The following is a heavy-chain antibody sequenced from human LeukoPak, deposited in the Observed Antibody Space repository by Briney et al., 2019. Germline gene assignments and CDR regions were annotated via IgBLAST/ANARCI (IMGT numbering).Heavy chain of an antibody. CDR2: ISGSGGST. Sequence: PGGSLRLSCAASGFTFSSYGMSWVRQAPGKGLEWVSAISGSGGSTYYADSVKGRFTISRDNSKNTLYLQMNSLRAEDTAVYYCAKLSRGVLGNYYMDVWGKGTTVTISS. CDR3: AKLSRGVLGNYYMDV. J-gene: IGHJ6*03. D-gene: IGHD3-10*01. V-gene: IGHV3-23*01. CDR1: GFTFSSYG.